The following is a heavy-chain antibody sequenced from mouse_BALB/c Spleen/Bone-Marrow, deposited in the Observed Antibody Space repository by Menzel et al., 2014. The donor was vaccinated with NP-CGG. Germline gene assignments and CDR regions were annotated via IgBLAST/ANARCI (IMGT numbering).Heavy chain of an antibody. J-gene: IGHJ2*01. D-gene: IGHD2-3*01. V-gene: IGHV1-62-2*01. CDR1: GYTFTEYI. CDR2: FYPGSGSI. Sequence: QVQLQQSGSGLVKPGASVKLSCKASGYTFTEYIIHWVKQRSGQGLEWIGWFYPGSGSIKYNEKFKDKATLTADKSSSTVYMELSRLTSEDSAVYFCARHEGGEMGFDYWGQGTTLTVSS. CDR3: ARHEGGEMGFDY.